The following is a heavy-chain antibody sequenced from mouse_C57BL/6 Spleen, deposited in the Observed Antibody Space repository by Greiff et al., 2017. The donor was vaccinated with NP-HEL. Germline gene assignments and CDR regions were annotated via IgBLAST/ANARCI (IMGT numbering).Heavy chain of an antibody. Sequence: VKLMESGPELVKPGASVKISCKASGYAFSSSWMNWVKQRPGKGLEWIGRIYPGDGDTNYNGKFKGKATLTADKSSSTAYMQLSSLTSEDSAVYFCARVGYGSSYDYYAMDYWGQGTSVTVSS. CDR1: GYAFSSSW. V-gene: IGHV1-82*01. D-gene: IGHD1-1*01. CDR3: ARVGYGSSYDYYAMDY. J-gene: IGHJ4*01. CDR2: IYPGDGDT.